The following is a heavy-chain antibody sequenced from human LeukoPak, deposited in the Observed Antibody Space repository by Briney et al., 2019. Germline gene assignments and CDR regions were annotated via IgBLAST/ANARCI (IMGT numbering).Heavy chain of an antibody. CDR1: GFTFSSYA. CDR2: ISGSAGTT. CDR3: AEAGQTRLMQGGASDI. D-gene: IGHD1-1*01. J-gene: IGHJ3*02. Sequence: GGSLRLSCAASGFTFSSYAMSWVRQAPGKGLEWVSAISGSAGTTFYADSVKGRYTISRDNSKNTLYMQMNSMRAEDTAIYYCAEAGQTRLMQGGASDIWGQGTMVTVSS. V-gene: IGHV3-23*01.